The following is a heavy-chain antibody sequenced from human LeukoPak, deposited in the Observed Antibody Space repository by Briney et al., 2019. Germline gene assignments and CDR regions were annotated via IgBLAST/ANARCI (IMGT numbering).Heavy chain of an antibody. CDR2: ITTSSSTI. J-gene: IGHJ4*02. Sequence: GGSLRLSCSASGFTFTTYNMNWVRQAPGKGLEWVSYITTSSSTIYYAESVKGRFTISRDNAKNSLYLQMNSLRAEDTAVYYCARAGTYLYFDNWGQGTLVTVSS. CDR1: GFTFTTYN. V-gene: IGHV3-48*01. D-gene: IGHD6-19*01. CDR3: ARAGTYLYFDN.